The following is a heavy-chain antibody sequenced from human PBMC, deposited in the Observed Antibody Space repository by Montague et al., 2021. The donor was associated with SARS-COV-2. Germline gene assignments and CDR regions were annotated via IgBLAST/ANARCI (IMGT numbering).Heavy chain of an antibody. CDR2: ISTSAYTT. CDR1: GFTFSNYD. D-gene: IGHD3-16*02. V-gene: IGHV3-48*03. Sequence: SLRPSCAASGFTFSNYDMNWVRQAPGKGPEWISYISTSAYTTSHAGSVKGRFTISRDNGKNSLYLQMNSLRVEDTAVYYCTRDYRSIVGDGLDIWGQGTKVTVSS. CDR3: TRDYRSIVGDGLDI. J-gene: IGHJ3*02.